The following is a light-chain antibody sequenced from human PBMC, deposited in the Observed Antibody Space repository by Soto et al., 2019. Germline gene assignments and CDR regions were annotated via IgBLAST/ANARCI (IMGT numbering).Light chain of an antibody. CDR2: EVT. CDR1: SSDVGEDRY. Sequence: QSALTQPASVSGSPGQSIIISCTGSSSDVGEDRYVSWYQQHPDKAPKLIISEVTNRPSGVSDRFSGSKSGNTASLTISGLQADDEADYYCSSQTPTSRVFGGGTKLTVL. J-gene: IGLJ3*02. CDR3: SSQTPTSRV. V-gene: IGLV2-14*01.